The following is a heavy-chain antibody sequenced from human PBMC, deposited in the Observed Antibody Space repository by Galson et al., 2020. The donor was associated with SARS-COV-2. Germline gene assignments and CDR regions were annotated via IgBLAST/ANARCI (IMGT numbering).Heavy chain of an antibody. CDR2: ISGDGGST. CDR1: GFTFSIYA. D-gene: IGHD3-10*01. V-gene: IGHV3-23*01. J-gene: IGHJ5*02. CDR3: AKGINNYYGSGSYSDWFDP. Sequence: GESLKISCAASGFTFSIYAMGWIRQAPGKGLEWVSVISGDGGSTYYADSVKGRFTISRDNSKNSLYLQMNSLRAEDTAVYYCAKGINNYYGSGSYSDWFDPWGQGTLVTVSP.